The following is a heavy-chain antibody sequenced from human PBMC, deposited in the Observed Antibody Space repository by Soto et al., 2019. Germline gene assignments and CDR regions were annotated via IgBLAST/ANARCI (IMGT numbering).Heavy chain of an antibody. D-gene: IGHD6-19*01. CDR1: GYSFTGHY. J-gene: IGHJ4*02. V-gene: IGHV1-2*02. CDR3: AAVTGGVTFDY. Sequence: QVQLVQSGADVKKPGASVKVSCKASGYSFTGHYLHWVRQAPGQGLEWMGWINPNSGGTSYAQKFQGRVTMTRDTSISTAYMELTRLRSDDTAGYLCAAVTGGVTFDYWGQGTLVTVSS. CDR2: INPNSGGT.